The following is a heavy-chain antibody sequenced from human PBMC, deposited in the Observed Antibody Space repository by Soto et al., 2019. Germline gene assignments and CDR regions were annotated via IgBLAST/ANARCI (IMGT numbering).Heavy chain of an antibody. V-gene: IGHV1-18*01. CDR2: INAYNGNK. CDR1: GYTFTSYG. Sequence: GASVKVSCKASGYTFTSYGISWVRQAPGQGLEWMGWINAYNGNKKYAQKLQGRVTMTTDTSTSTAYMELRSLSSDDTAVYYCARDLGQQLFDYWGQGTKVTVSS. J-gene: IGHJ4*02. CDR3: ARDLGQQLFDY. D-gene: IGHD6-13*01.